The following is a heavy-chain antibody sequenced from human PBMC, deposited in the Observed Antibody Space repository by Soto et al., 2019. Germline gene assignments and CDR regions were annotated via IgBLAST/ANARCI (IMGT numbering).Heavy chain of an antibody. CDR1: GGSISSSNW. V-gene: IGHV4-4*02. CDR3: AREPHVLRYFDWLPRGLNWFDP. CDR2: IYHSGST. J-gene: IGHJ5*02. D-gene: IGHD3-9*01. Sequence: PSETLSLTCAVSGGSISSSNWWSWVRQPPGKGLEWIGEIYHSGSTNYNPSLKSRVTISVDKSKNQFSLKLSSVTAADTAVYYCAREPHVLRYFDWLPRGLNWFDPRGQGTLVTVSS.